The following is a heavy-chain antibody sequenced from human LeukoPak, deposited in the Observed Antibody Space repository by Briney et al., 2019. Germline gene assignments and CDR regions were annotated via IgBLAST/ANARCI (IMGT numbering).Heavy chain of an antibody. CDR1: GGSFSGYY. CDR3: ARLAVAGRVGWFDP. J-gene: IGHJ5*02. V-gene: IGHV4-34*01. CDR2: INHSGST. D-gene: IGHD6-19*01. Sequence: SETLSLTCAVYGGSFSGYYWSWIRQPPGKGLEWIGEINHSGSTNYNPSLKSRVTISVDTSKNQFSLKLSSVTAADTAVYYCARLAVAGRVGWFDPWGQGTLVTVSS.